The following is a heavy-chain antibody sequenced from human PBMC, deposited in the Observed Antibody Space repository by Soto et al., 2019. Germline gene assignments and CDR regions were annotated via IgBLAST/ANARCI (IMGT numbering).Heavy chain of an antibody. CDR1: GGSISSSSYY. J-gene: IGHJ6*03. D-gene: IGHD6-13*01. CDR2: IYYSGST. V-gene: IGHV4-39*01. Sequence: PSETLSLTCTVSGGSISSSSYYWGWIRQPPGKGLEWIGSIYYSGSTYYNPSLKSRVTISVDTSKNQFSLKLSSVTAADTAVYYCARHRQLLASAELGYYYMDVRGKGTTVTGSS. CDR3: ARHRQLLASAELGYYYMDV.